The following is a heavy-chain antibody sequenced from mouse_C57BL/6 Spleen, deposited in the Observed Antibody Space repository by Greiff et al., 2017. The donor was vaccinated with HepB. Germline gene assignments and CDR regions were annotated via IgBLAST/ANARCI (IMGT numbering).Heavy chain of an antibody. J-gene: IGHJ3*01. CDR3: ARPYYGNYALGFAY. V-gene: IGHV1-9*01. CDR2: ILPGSGST. CDR1: GYTFTGYW. Sequence: VQRVESGAELMKPGASVKLSCKATGYTFTGYWIEWVKQRPGHGLEWIGEILPGSGSTNYNEKFKGKATFNADTSSNTAYRQVSSLTTEDSALYYCARPYYGNYALGFAYWGQGTLVTVSA. D-gene: IGHD2-1*01.